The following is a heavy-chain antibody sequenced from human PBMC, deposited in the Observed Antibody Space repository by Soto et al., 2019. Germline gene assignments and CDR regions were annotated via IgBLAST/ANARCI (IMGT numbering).Heavy chain of an antibody. CDR1: GFSFSVYY. Sequence: HVQLVESGGDLVKPGGSLRLSCAASGFSFSVYYMAWVRQAPGSGLEWISSIDRNGDFVYYADSVKGRFTISRDYAKRSLYLQMDSLGDEDTAVYYCVGERAGTRDFPRNTFELWGQGTMVTVAS. D-gene: IGHD6-19*01. CDR3: VGERAGTRDFPRNTFEL. CDR2: IDRNGDFV. J-gene: IGHJ3*01. V-gene: IGHV3-11*01.